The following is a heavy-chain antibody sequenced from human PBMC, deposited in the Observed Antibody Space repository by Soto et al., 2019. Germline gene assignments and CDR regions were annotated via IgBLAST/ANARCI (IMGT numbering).Heavy chain of an antibody. CDR1: GFTFSSYG. D-gene: IGHD3-16*01. CDR3: ARGGPNWDYYFYGMEV. J-gene: IGHJ6*02. CDR2: FGSAGDI. Sequence: GGSLRLSCAASGFTFSSYGMLWVRQAPGKGLEWVSTFGSAGDIYYSDSVKGRFTISRDNARESLYLQMNSLRVADTAVYYCARGGPNWDYYFYGMEVWGQGTTVTVSS. V-gene: IGHV3-13*01.